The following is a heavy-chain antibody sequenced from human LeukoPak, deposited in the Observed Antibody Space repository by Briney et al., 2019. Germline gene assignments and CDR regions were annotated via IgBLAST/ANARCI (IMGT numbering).Heavy chain of an antibody. CDR2: IYYSGST. CDR3: ARDVLTEGTLAFDI. Sequence: PSETLSLTCTVSGGSVSSGSYYWSWIRQPPGKGLEWTGYIYYSGSTNYNPSLKSRVTISVDTSKNQFSLKLSSVTAADTAVYYCARDVLTEGTLAFDIWGQGTMVTVSS. V-gene: IGHV4-61*01. J-gene: IGHJ3*02. D-gene: IGHD3-10*01. CDR1: GGSVSSGSYY.